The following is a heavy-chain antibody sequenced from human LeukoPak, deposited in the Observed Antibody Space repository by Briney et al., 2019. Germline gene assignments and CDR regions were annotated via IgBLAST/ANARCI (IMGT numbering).Heavy chain of an antibody. D-gene: IGHD3-22*01. V-gene: IGHV3-11*05. CDR3: ARERLYYDGSGYYYAF. J-gene: IGHJ4*02. CDR2: ISSSTSYT. Sequence: GGSLRLSCAASGFTFSEYFMSWIRQAPGKGLEWVSDISSSTSYTNYADSVKGRFTISRDNAKNSLYLQMNSLRAEDTAVYYCARERLYYDGSGYYYAFWGQGTLVTVSS. CDR1: GFTFSEYF.